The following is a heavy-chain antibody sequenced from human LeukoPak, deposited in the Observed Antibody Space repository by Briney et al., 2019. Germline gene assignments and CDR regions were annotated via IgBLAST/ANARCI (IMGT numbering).Heavy chain of an antibody. V-gene: IGHV4-34*01. CDR1: GGSFSGYY. J-gene: IGHJ3*02. Sequence: SETLSLTCAVYGGSFSGYYWSWIRQPPGKGLEWIGEINHSGSTNYNPSLKSRVTISVDTSKNQFSLKLSSVTAADTAVYYCARAVRFLEWLSNDGFDIWGQGTMVTVSS. CDR3: ARAVRFLEWLSNDGFDI. CDR2: INHSGST. D-gene: IGHD3-3*01.